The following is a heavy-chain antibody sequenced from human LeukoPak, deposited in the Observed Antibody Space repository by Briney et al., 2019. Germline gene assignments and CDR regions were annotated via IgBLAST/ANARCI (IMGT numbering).Heavy chain of an antibody. CDR2: IYHSGST. CDR3: ARDSSGWLFDY. V-gene: IGHV4-38-2*02. CDR1: GYSISSGYY. Sequence: SETLSLTCAVSGYSISSGYYWGWIRQPPGKGLEWIGTIYHSGSTYYNPSLRSRVTISIDTSKNQFSLKLGSVTAADTAVYYCARDSSGWLFDYWGQGTLVTVSS. J-gene: IGHJ4*02. D-gene: IGHD6-19*01.